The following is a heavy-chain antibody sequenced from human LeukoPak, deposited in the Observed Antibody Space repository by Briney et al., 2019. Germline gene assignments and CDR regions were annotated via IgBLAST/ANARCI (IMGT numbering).Heavy chain of an antibody. CDR3: AKGGGGRLIYYYYMDV. V-gene: IGHV3-9*03. J-gene: IGHJ6*03. CDR2: ITWNSDSI. D-gene: IGHD3-16*01. Sequence: GRSLRLSCAASGFTFDDYAMHWVRQAPGKGLEWVSGITWNSDSIDYADSVKGRFTISRDNAKNSLYLQMNSLRAEDMALYYCAKGGGGRLIYYYYMDVWGKGTTVTVSS. CDR1: GFTFDDYA.